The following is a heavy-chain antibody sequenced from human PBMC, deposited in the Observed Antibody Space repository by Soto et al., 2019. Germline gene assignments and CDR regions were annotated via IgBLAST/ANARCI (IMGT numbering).Heavy chain of an antibody. J-gene: IGHJ6*03. CDR1: GGSISSYY. V-gene: IGHV4-59*01. D-gene: IGHD3-10*01. Sequence: SETLSLTCTVSGGSISSYYWSWIRQPPGKGLEWIGYIYYSGSTNYNPSLKSRATISVDTSKNQFSLKLSSVTAADTAVYYCARGKVRGVINYYYYMDVWGEGTTVTVSS. CDR3: ARGKVRGVINYYYYMDV. CDR2: IYYSGST.